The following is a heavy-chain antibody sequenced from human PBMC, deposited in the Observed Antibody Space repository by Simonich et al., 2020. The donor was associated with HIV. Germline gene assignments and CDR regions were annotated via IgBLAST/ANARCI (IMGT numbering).Heavy chain of an antibody. Sequence: QVQLVQSGAEVKKPGASVKVSCTSSRSYLTTHASNWVRQAPGQGLEWMGGISANNGNTNYTQKFQGRVTMTTDISTSTTYMELRSLRSDDTAVYYCARSIWNLQDAIDFWGQGTLVTVSS. CDR2: ISANNGNT. V-gene: IGHV1-18*01. D-gene: IGHD1-1*01. J-gene: IGHJ4*02. CDR1: RSYLTTHA. CDR3: ARSIWNLQDAIDF.